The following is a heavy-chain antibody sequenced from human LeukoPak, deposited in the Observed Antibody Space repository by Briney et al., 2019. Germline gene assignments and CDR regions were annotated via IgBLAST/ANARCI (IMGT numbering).Heavy chain of an antibody. V-gene: IGHV3-66*01. CDR1: GFTVSSNY. D-gene: IGHD1-14*01. CDR3: AKTGTEEGYGIYFDH. Sequence: PGGSLRLSCAASGFTVSSNYMSWVRQAPGKGLEWVSGLYSGGGTYYADSVKGRFDISRDNSKNTLYLQMNSLRAEDTAVYYCAKTGTEEGYGIYFDHWGQGTLVTVSS. J-gene: IGHJ4*02. CDR2: LYSGGGT.